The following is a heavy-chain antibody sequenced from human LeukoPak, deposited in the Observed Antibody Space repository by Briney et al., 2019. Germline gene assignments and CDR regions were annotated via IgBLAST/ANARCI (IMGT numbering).Heavy chain of an antibody. V-gene: IGHV1-46*01. D-gene: IGHD6-19*01. J-gene: IGHJ4*02. CDR1: GYTFTSYY. CDR2: INPSGGST. CDR3: ARGLLKQWLATTYFDF. Sequence: GASVKVSCKASGYTFTSYYMHWVRQAPGQGLEWMGIINPSGGSTSYAQKFQGRVTMTRDTSTSTVYMELSSLRSEDTAVYYCARGLLKQWLATTYFDFWGQGTLVTVSS.